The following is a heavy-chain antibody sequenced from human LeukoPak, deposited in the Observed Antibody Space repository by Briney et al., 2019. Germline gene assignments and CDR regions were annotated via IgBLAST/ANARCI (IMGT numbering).Heavy chain of an antibody. CDR2: IKQDGSEK. D-gene: IGHD5-24*01. CDR3: AREMVEMATKLAYYMDV. V-gene: IGHV3-7*01. J-gene: IGHJ6*03. CDR1: GFTFSSYW. Sequence: PGGSLRLSCAASGFTFSSYWMSWVRQAPGKGLEWVANIKQDGSEKYYVDSVKGRFTISRDNAKNSLYLQMNSLRAEDTAVYYCAREMVEMATKLAYYMDVWSKGTTVTVSS.